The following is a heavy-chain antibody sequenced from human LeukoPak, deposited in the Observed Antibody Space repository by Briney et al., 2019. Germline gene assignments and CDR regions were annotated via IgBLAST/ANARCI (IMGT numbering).Heavy chain of an antibody. D-gene: IGHD3-9*01. V-gene: IGHV3-30*18. CDR2: ISYDGSNK. CDR3: AKDGPYDILTGYCDY. Sequence: PGRSLRLSCAASGFTFSSYGMHWVRQAPGKGLEWVAVISYDGSNKYYADSVKGRFAISRDNSKNTLYLQMNSLRAEDTAVYCCAKDGPYDILTGYCDYWGQGTLVTVSS. J-gene: IGHJ4*02. CDR1: GFTFSSYG.